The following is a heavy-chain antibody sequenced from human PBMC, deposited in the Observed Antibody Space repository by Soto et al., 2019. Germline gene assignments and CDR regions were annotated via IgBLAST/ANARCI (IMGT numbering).Heavy chain of an antibody. CDR1: GYTFTNYD. Sequence: QVHLVQSGAEVKKPGASVKVSCKASGYTFTNYDINWVRQAPGQGLEWMGGISTYTGNTNYAQKLQGRVTMTTDTSTSTDYMDLRSLRSDETAVYYCARGYYYGSGRPTPGGMDVWGQGTTVTVSS. J-gene: IGHJ6*02. CDR3: ARGYYYGSGRPTPGGMDV. CDR2: ISTYTGNT. V-gene: IGHV1-18*01. D-gene: IGHD3-10*01.